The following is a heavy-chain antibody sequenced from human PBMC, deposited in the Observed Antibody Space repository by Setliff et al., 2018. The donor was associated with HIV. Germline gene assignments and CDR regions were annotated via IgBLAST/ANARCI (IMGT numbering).Heavy chain of an antibody. V-gene: IGHV3-48*01. Sequence: GGSLRLSCEASGFTFSDYSMNWVRQALGKGLEWISYISSISTTTHYADSVKGRFTITRDNAKDSLYLQMNSLRAEDTAVYFCARPHYYDSNGYYQAFDNWGQGTPVTVSS. CDR3: ARPHYYDSNGYYQAFDN. D-gene: IGHD3-22*01. CDR2: ISSISTTT. CDR1: GFTFSDYS. J-gene: IGHJ4*02.